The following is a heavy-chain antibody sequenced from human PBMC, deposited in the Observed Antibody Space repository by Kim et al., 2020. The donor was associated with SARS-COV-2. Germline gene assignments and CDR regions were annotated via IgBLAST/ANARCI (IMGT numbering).Heavy chain of an antibody. CDR1: GFTFSSYS. CDR2: ISSSSSYI. J-gene: IGHJ4*02. D-gene: IGHD6-13*01. CDR3: ARDPILRIAAAGTGGY. Sequence: GGSLRLSCAASGFTFSSYSMNWVRQAPGKGLEWVSSISSSSSYIYYADSVKGRFTISRDNAKNSLYLQMNSLRAEDTAVYYCARDPILRIAAAGTGGYWGQGTLVTVSS. V-gene: IGHV3-21*01.